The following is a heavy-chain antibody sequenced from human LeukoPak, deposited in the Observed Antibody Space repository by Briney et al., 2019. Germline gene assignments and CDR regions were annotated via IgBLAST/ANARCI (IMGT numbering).Heavy chain of an antibody. CDR3: ARGGSTGTNLNWVYP. Sequence: PSETLSLTCTVSGGSICSYYWSWNRQPPGQGREWLGYIYYSGSTNYNPSLKSRVTISVDTSKHQFSLKLSSVTAADTAVYYCARGGSTGTNLNWVYPCGQGTLVTVSS. CDR2: IYYSGST. V-gene: IGHV4-59*01. CDR1: GGSICSYY. D-gene: IGHD1-1*01. J-gene: IGHJ5*02.